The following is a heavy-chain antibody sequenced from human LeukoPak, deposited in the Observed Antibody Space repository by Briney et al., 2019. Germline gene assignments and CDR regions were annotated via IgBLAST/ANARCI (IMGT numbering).Heavy chain of an antibody. Sequence: GASGKVSCKASGYSFTSHYMHWVRQAPGQGLEWLGLINPSGSSTLYAQKFQGRATMTRDMSTTTDYMELSSLRSEDTAAYYCARDNSVGDVAWWFDPWGQGTLVTVSS. J-gene: IGHJ5*02. CDR2: INPSGSST. D-gene: IGHD1-26*01. V-gene: IGHV1-46*01. CDR1: GYSFTSHY. CDR3: ARDNSVGDVAWWFDP.